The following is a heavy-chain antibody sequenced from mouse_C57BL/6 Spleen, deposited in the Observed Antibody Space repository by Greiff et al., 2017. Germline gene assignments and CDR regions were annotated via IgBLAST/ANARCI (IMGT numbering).Heavy chain of an antibody. CDR3: APGYYGYFDV. V-gene: IGHV1-82*01. J-gene: IGHJ1*03. Sequence: QVQLQQSGPELVKPGASVKISCKASGYAFSSSWMNWVKQRPGKGLEWIGRIYPGDGDTNYNGKFKGKATLTADKSSSTAYMQLSSLTSEDSAVYCCAPGYYGYFDVWGTGTTVTVSS. CDR1: GYAFSSSW. CDR2: IYPGDGDT. D-gene: IGHD2-2*01.